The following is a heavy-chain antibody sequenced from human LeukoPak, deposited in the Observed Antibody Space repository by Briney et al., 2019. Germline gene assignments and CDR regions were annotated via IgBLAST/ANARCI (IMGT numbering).Heavy chain of an antibody. CDR2: IYTSGST. CDR1: GGSISSYY. Sequence: KASETLSLTCTVSGGSISSYYWSWIRQPAGKGLEWIGRIYTSGSTNYNPSLKSRVTMSVDTSKNQFSLKLSSVTAADTAVYYCAREHYYDSSGYSVFDYWGQGTLVTVSS. J-gene: IGHJ4*02. CDR3: AREHYYDSSGYSVFDY. D-gene: IGHD3-22*01. V-gene: IGHV4-4*07.